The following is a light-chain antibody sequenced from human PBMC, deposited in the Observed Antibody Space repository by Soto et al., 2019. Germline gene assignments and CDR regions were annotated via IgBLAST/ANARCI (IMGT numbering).Light chain of an antibody. J-gene: IGKJ1*01. CDR3: QQSYRFPKT. V-gene: IGKV1-39*01. CDR1: QTVTSY. Sequence: DVQMTQSPSSLSASVGDSLTLTCRASQTVTSYLNWYQQKPGKAPKLLIYAASTLQSGVPSRFRGSGSGTEFTLTIISLQHEDFATYYCQQSYRFPKTFGRGTKVDIK. CDR2: AAS.